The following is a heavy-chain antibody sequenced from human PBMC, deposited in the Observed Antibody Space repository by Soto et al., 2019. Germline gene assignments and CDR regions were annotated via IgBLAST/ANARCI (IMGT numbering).Heavy chain of an antibody. D-gene: IGHD4-17*01. CDR3: ASCGGATVTTYWFDP. Sequence: QVQLVESGGGLVKPGGSLRLSCAASGFTFSDYYMSWIRQAPGKGLEWVSYISSSSSYTNYADSVKGRFTISRDNAKNSLYLQMNSLRAEDTAVYYCASCGGATVTTYWFDPWGQGTLVTVSS. J-gene: IGHJ5*02. CDR1: GFTFSDYY. CDR2: ISSSSSYT. V-gene: IGHV3-11*06.